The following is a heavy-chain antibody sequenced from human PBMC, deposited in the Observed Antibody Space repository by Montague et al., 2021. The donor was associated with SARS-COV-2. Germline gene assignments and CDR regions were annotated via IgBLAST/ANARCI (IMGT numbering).Heavy chain of an antibody. Sequence: SETLSLTCAVHGGSLSGYYWSWIRQPPEKGLEWIGEINHSANTKYNPSLKSPVTISIDTSKNQLSLKMTSVTAADTATYYCASGIYPSGSYYNRYYYGLNIWGPGTTVSVSS. CDR1: GGSLSGYY. CDR3: ASGIYPSGSYYNRYYYGLNI. CDR2: INHSANT. J-gene: IGHJ6*02. V-gene: IGHV4-34*01. D-gene: IGHD3-10*01.